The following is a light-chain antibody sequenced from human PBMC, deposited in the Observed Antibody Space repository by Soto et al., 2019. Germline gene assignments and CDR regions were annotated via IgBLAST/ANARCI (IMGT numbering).Light chain of an antibody. CDR1: QSLSSRH. J-gene: IGKJ1*01. CDR3: QQYDSSPRT. V-gene: IGKV3-20*01. CDR2: GVS. Sequence: EIVMTQSPATLSVSPGEGATLSCRASQSLSSRHLAWYQQKPGQAPRPLIYGVSSRATGIPDRFSGSGSGTDFTLTISSLEPEDFAVYYCQQYDSSPRTFGQGTKVDIK.